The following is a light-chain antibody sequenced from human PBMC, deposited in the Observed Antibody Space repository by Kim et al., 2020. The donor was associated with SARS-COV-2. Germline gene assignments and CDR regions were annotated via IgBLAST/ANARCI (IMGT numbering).Light chain of an antibody. J-gene: IGLJ2*01. CDR2: SDS. V-gene: IGLV3-9*01. CDR3: QVWDSSTAYVV. Sequence: SYELTQPLSVSVALGQTARITCGGNNIGSKNVHWYQQKPGQAPVLVIYSDSNRPSGIPERFSGSNSGNTATLTISRAQAGDEADYYCQVWDSSTAYVVFGGGTQLTVL. CDR1: NIGSKN.